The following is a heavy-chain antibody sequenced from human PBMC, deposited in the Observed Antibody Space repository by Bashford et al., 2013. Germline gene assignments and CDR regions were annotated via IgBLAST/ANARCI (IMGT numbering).Heavy chain of an antibody. Sequence: ASVKVSCKASGYSFTSYQMHWVRQAPGQGLEWMAIINPSGGSTSYAQKFQGRVTMTRDTSTSTVYMELSSLTSEDTAVYYCARAPWGLHLGQLSLMEYWGQGTLVTVSS. D-gene: IGHD3-16*02. CDR3: ARAPWGLHLGQLSLMEY. CDR2: INPSGGST. CDR1: GYSFTSYQ. J-gene: IGHJ4*02. V-gene: IGHV1-46*01.